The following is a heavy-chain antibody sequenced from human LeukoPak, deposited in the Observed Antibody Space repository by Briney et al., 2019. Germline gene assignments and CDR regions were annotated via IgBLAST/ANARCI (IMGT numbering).Heavy chain of an antibody. J-gene: IGHJ4*02. V-gene: IGHV4-39*01. D-gene: IGHD1-14*01. CDR3: ARIPLGLFEPSHYFDY. CDR2: IYYSGST. Sequence: SETLSLTCTVSGGSISISSCYWGWIRQPPGKGLEWIGSIYYSGSTYYNPSLKSRVTISVDTFKNQFSLKLSSVTAADTAVYYCARIPLGLFEPSHYFDYWGQGTLVTVSS. CDR1: GGSISISSCY.